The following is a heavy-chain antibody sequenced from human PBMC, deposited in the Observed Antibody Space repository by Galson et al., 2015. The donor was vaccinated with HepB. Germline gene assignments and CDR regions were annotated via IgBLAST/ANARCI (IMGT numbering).Heavy chain of an antibody. J-gene: IGHJ4*02. CDR2: INAGNGNT. V-gene: IGHV1-3*01. Sequence: SVKVSCKASGYTFTSYAMHWVRQAPGQRLEWMGWINAGNGNTKYSQKFQGRVTITRDTSASTAYMELSSLRSEDTAVYYCARGWGVRGYSYHFDYWDQGTLVTVSS. CDR3: ARGWGVRGYSYHFDY. D-gene: IGHD5-18*01. CDR1: GYTFTSYA.